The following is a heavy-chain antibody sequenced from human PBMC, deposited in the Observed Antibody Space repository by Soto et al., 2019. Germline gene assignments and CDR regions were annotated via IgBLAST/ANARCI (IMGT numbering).Heavy chain of an antibody. Sequence: XETLSLTCAVSGRSSSSSNWWSWVRQPPVKGLEWIGEIYHSGSTNYNPSLKSRVTISVDKSKNQFSLKLSSVTAADTAVYYCARFTYYYDSSGYYYDDYWGQGSLVTVSS. D-gene: IGHD3-22*01. J-gene: IGHJ4*02. CDR3: ARFTYYYDSSGYYYDDY. CDR1: GRSSSSSNW. V-gene: IGHV4-4*02. CDR2: IYHSGST.